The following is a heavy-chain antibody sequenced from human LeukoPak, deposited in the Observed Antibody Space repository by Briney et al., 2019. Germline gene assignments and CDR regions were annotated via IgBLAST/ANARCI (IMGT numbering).Heavy chain of an antibody. V-gene: IGHV3-11*04. CDR1: GFTFSDYY. D-gene: IGHD2-21*01. J-gene: IGHJ5*02. CDR2: ISSSGSTI. CDR3: ARDAIVVAIKGGLNWFDP. Sequence: GGSLRLSCAASGFTFSDYYMSWIRQAPGKGLEWVSYISSSGSTIYYADSVKGRFTISRDNAKNSLYLQMNSLRAEDTAVYYCARDAIVVAIKGGLNWFDPWGQGTLVTVSS.